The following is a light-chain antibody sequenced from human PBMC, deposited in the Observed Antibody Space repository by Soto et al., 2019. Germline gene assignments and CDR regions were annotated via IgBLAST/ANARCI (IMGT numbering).Light chain of an antibody. CDR1: SSDVGSYNL. Sequence: ALTQPASVSGSPGQSITISCTGTSSDVGSYNLVSWYQQHPGKAPKLMIYEVSKRPSGVSNRFSGSKSGNTASLTISGLQAEDEADYYCCSYAGSSTSWVFGGGTKLTVL. CDR2: EVS. J-gene: IGLJ3*02. V-gene: IGLV2-23*02. CDR3: CSYAGSSTSWV.